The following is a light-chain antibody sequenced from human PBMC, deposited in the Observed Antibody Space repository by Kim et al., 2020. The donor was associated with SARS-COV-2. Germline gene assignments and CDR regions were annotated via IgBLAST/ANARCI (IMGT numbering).Light chain of an antibody. CDR1: SLRSYY. V-gene: IGLV3-19*01. Sequence: ALGQKDRITCQVDSLRSYYASWYQQKPGQAPVLVIYGKNNRPSGIPDRFSGSSSGNTASLTITGAQAEDEADYYCNSRDSSGNHVVFGGGTQLTVL. CDR2: GKN. J-gene: IGLJ2*01. CDR3: NSRDSSGNHVV.